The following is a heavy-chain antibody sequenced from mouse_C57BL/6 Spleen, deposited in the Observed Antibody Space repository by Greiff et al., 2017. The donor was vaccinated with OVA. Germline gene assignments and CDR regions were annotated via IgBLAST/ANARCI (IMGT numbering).Heavy chain of an antibody. V-gene: IGHV1-19*01. CDR2: INPYNGGP. CDR3: ARDITTVVASD. J-gene: IGHJ2*01. CDR1: GYTFTDYY. D-gene: IGHD1-1*01. Sequence: EVQLQQSGPVLVKPGASVKMSCKASGYTFTDYYLNWVKQSHGKSLEWIGVINPYNGGPSYNQKFKGKATLTVDKSSSTAYMELNNLTSEDSAVYYCARDITTVVASDWGQGTTLTDSS.